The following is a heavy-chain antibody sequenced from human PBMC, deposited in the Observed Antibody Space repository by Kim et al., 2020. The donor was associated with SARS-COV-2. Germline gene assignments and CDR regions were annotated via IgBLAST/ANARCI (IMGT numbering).Heavy chain of an antibody. Sequence: SETLSLTCAVSGGSISSSDWWSWVRQPPGKVLEWIWEIYHSGSTNYDPSLKSRVTISVDKSKNQFSLKLSSVTAADTAVYYCARAAGIAAAGTGSWEDYWGQGTLVTVSS. CDR3: ARAAGIAAAGTGSWEDY. J-gene: IGHJ4*02. CDR1: GGSISSSDW. D-gene: IGHD6-13*01. CDR2: IYHSGST. V-gene: IGHV4-4*02.